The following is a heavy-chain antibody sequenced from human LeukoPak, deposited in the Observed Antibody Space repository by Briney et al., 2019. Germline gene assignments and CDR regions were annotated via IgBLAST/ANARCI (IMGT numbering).Heavy chain of an antibody. J-gene: IGHJ4*02. CDR3: ARRFGYAYGRLDY. CDR1: GDSINSSDYY. CDR2: IYFSGST. Sequence: SETLSLTCTVSGDSINSSDYYWAWIRQPPGEGLEWIGNIYFSGSTYYNPSLKSRVAISVDTSKNQFSLELTSVTAADTAVYYCARRFGYAYGRLDYWGQGTLVTVSS. D-gene: IGHD5-18*01. V-gene: IGHV4-39*01.